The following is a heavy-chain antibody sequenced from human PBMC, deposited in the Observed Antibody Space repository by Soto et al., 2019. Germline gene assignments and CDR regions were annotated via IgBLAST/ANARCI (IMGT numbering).Heavy chain of an antibody. Sequence: QVQLVQSGAEVKKPGSSVKVSCKASGGTFSNYSINWVRQAPGQGLEWMGGIIPFFGTANYAQKFQGRVTITADESATTACMAVTSLRSDDTGVYYRARIEAYCSAGTYYRGSGDYWGQGTLVAVSS. V-gene: IGHV1-69*12. D-gene: IGHD2-15*01. CDR3: ARIEAYCSAGTYYRGSGDY. CDR1: GGTFSNYS. J-gene: IGHJ4*02. CDR2: IIPFFGTA.